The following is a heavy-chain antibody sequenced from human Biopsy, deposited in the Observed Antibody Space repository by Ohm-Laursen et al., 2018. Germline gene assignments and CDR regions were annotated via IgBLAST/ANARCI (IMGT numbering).Heavy chain of an antibody. CDR3: VRGVDYYDPYHYYALDV. V-gene: IGHV4-34*01. Sequence: SQTLSLTCPVYGESFNGYYWSWIRQTPGKRLEWIGEINHSGRTNYNPSLKSRVTISVDTSKNQFSLKVRSVTAADTAVYYCVRGVDYYDPYHYYALDVWGQGTTVTVSS. D-gene: IGHD3-22*01. J-gene: IGHJ6*02. CDR2: INHSGRT. CDR1: GESFNGYY.